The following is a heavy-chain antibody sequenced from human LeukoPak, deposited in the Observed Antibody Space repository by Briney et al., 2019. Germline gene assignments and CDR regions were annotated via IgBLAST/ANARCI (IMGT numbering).Heavy chain of an antibody. CDR3: AREPYYDSSGYCLDY. Sequence: RSGGSLRLSCAASGFIFSDYYMSWIRQAPGKGLEWVSYISSGGSSIYYADSVKGRFTISRDNAKNSLYLQMNSLRAEDTAVYYCAREPYYDSSGYCLDYWGQGTLVTVSS. CDR2: ISSGGSSI. J-gene: IGHJ4*02. CDR1: GFIFSDYY. D-gene: IGHD3-22*01. V-gene: IGHV3-11*01.